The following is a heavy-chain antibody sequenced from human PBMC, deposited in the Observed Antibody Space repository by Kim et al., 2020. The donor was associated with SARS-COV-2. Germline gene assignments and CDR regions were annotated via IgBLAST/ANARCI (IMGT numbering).Heavy chain of an antibody. CDR1: GFTFSSYS. J-gene: IGHJ4*02. D-gene: IGHD2-2*01. CDR2: ISSSSSYI. Sequence: GGSLRLSCAASGFTFSSYSMNWVRQAPGKGLEWVSSISSSSSYIYYADSVKGRFTISRDNAKNSLYLQMNSLRAEDTAVYYCARDRRGYCSSTSCYGSGGFDYWGQGTLVTVSS. CDR3: ARDRRGYCSSTSCYGSGGFDY. V-gene: IGHV3-21*01.